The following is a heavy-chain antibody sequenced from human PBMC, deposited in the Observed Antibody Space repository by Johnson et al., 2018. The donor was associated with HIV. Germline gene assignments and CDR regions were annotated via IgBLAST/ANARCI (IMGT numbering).Heavy chain of an antibody. J-gene: IGHJ3*02. CDR2: ISYDGSNK. CDR1: GFTFSSYA. CDR3: TSTARITIFGVVITQPDAFDI. D-gene: IGHD3-3*01. V-gene: IGHV3-30-3*01. Sequence: QVQLVESGGGLIQPGGSLRLSCAASGFTFSSYAMHWVRQAPGKGLEWVAVISYDGSNKYYADSVKGRFTISRDNSKNTLYLQMNSLKTEDTAVYYCTSTARITIFGVVITQPDAFDIWGQGTMVTVSS.